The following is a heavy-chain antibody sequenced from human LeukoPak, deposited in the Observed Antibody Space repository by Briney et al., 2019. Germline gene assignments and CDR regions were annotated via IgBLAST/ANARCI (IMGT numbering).Heavy chain of an antibody. CDR3: AAWYSETTQEHNS. CDR1: GFSFTKSW. CDR2: INPDGNEK. Sequence: GSLRLSCAASGFSFTKSWMNWVRQTPGKGLEWVANINPDGNEKSYVDSVRGRFTISRDNAKTSLFLQMNSLRAEDTALYYCAAWYSETTQEHNSWGQGTLVTVSS. V-gene: IGHV3-7*01. J-gene: IGHJ4*02. D-gene: IGHD2-21*01.